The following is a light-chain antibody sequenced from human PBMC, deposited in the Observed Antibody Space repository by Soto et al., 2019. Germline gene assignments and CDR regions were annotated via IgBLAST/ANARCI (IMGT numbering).Light chain of an antibody. V-gene: IGKV3-20*01. CDR1: QSVSSN. CDR3: QQYGNSPIT. CDR2: GTS. J-gene: IGKJ5*01. Sequence: TQSPSTLSASVGDRVTITCRASQSVSSNLAWYQQKPGQAPRLLIYGTSSRATGIPDRFSGSGSGTDFTLTISRLEPEDFAVYYCQQYGNSPITFGQGTRLEIK.